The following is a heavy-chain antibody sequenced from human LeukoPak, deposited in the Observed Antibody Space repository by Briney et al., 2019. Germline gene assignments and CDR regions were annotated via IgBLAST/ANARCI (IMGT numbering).Heavy chain of an antibody. J-gene: IGHJ4*02. CDR2: TSSDGNIK. Sequence: PGRSLRLSCAASGFTFSSYTMHWVRQAPGKGLEWVAVTSSDGNIKYYADSEKGRLTISRDNSKNTLYLQMNSLRGEDTGVYFCARDPVPATARHFDYWGQGTLVTVSS. CDR1: GFTFSSYT. CDR3: ARDPVPATARHFDY. V-gene: IGHV3-30-3*01. D-gene: IGHD1-1*01.